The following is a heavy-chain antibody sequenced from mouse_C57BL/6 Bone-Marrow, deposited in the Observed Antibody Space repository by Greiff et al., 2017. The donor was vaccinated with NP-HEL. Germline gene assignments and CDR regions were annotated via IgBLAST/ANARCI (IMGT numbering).Heavy chain of an antibody. Sequence: EVKLVESGGGLVQPGGSLKLSCAASGFTFSDYGMAWVRQAPRKGPEWVAFISNLAYSIYYADTVTGRFTISRENAKNTLYLEMSSLRSEDTAMYYCARKDYGSIFDYWGQGTTLTVSS. D-gene: IGHD1-1*01. V-gene: IGHV5-15*01. J-gene: IGHJ2*01. CDR2: ISNLAYSI. CDR3: ARKDYGSIFDY. CDR1: GFTFSDYG.